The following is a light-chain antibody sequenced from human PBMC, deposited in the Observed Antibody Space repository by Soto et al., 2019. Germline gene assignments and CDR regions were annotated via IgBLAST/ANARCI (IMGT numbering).Light chain of an antibody. Sequence: EIVLTRSPGTLSLSPGERATLSCRASQSVSSSYLAWYQQKPGQAPRLLILGASSRATGIPDRFSGSGSGTDFTLTIDRLEPEDFAVYYCQQYGSSPTFGPATNVDIK. CDR3: QQYGSSPT. CDR2: GAS. CDR1: QSVSSSY. V-gene: IGKV3-20*01. J-gene: IGKJ3*01.